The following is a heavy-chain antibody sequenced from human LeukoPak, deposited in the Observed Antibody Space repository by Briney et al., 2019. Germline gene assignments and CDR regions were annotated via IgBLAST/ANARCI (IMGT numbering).Heavy chain of an antibody. J-gene: IGHJ4*02. CDR2: INTDGTVT. CDR1: GFTFSKYW. Sequence: GGSLRLSCAASGFTFSKYWMLWVRQAPGKGLERVSRINTDGTVTTYADSVKGRFTVSRDNADNTMFPQMNSVRDEDTAVYYCATKQWLAPPPDSWGQGTAVTVSS. CDR3: ATKQWLAPPPDS. D-gene: IGHD6-19*01. V-gene: IGHV3-74*01.